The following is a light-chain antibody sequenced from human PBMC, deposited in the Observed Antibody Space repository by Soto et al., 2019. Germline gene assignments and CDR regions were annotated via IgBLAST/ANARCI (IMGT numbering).Light chain of an antibody. V-gene: IGKV3-11*01. CDR1: QSVYNY. CDR3: QQRSDWPPT. J-gene: IGKJ4*01. Sequence: EIVLTQSPATLSLSPGERATLSCRASQSVYNYLAWYQQKPGQAPRLLIYDASNRATGIPARFSGSGSGTDFTLTVSSLEPEDFAVYYCQQRSDWPPTFGGGTKVDIK. CDR2: DAS.